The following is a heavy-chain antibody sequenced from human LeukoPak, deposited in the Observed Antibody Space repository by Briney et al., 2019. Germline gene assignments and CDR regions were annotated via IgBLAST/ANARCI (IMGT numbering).Heavy chain of an antibody. CDR3: ARVLPRTGYNPGLDL. CDR1: GGSMSTYF. J-gene: IGHJ5*02. V-gene: IGHV4-59*01. CDR2: IYHTTT. Sequence: SETLSLTCTVSGGSMSTYFWTWVRQSPGKGLEWVGYIYHTTTTYNPSLKGRVTISADMSQNQFSLKVTSVTAADTAVYYCARVLPRTGYNPGLDLWGQGILVTVSS. D-gene: IGHD3/OR15-3a*01.